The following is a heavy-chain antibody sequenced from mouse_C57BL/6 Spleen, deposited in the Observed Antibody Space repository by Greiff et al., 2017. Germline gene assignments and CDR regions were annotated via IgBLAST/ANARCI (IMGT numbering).Heavy chain of an antibody. D-gene: IGHD2-12*01. CDR3: ARSNSHYYAMDH. V-gene: IGHV1-72*01. CDR1: GYTFTSYW. Sequence: QVQLQHPGAELVQPGASVKLWWKACGYTFTSYWMHWVQPRTGRGLEWIGRIDPNSGGTKYNEKFKSKATLTVDKPSSTAYMQLSSLTSEDSAVYYCARSNSHYYAMDHSAQRTSSTVSS. J-gene: IGHJ4*01. CDR2: IDPNSGGT.